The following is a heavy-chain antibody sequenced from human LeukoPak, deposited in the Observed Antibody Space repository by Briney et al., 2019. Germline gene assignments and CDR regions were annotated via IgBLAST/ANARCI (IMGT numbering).Heavy chain of an antibody. D-gene: IGHD5-18*01. CDR1: GFTFSSYS. CDR3: ARATAMARFDY. CDR2: ISSSSSYI. J-gene: IGHJ4*02. V-gene: IGHV3-21*01. Sequence: GGSLRLSCAASGFTFSSYSMNWVRQAPGEGLEWVSSISSSSSYIYYADSVKGRFTISRDNAKNSLYLQMNSLRAEDTAVYYCARATAMARFDYWGQGTLVTVSS.